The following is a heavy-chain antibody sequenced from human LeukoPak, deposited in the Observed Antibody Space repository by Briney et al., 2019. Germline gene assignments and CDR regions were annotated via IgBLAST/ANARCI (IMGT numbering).Heavy chain of an antibody. CDR3: ARVTKVTMIVGALDY. CDR1: GFTFSSYA. D-gene: IGHD3-22*01. J-gene: IGHJ4*02. CDR2: ISNTGSTH. Sequence: GGSLRLSCAASGFTFSSYAMRWVRQAPGKGLEWVSSISNTGSTHFYADAVKGRFTISRDNSKNTLYLQMNSLRAEDTAVYYCARVTKVTMIVGALDYWGQGTLVTVSS. V-gene: IGHV3-23*01.